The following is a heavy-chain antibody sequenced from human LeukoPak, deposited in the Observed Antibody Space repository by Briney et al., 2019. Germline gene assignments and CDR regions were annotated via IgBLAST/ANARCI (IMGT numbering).Heavy chain of an antibody. D-gene: IGHD3-22*01. CDR1: GYTFTDYY. Sequence: ASVKVSCKVSGYTFTDYYMHWVQQAPGKGLEWMGLVDPEDGETIYAEKFQGRVTITADTSTDTAYMELSNLRSEDTAVYYCATDLSHSSGYHNNWFDPWGQGTLVTVSS. J-gene: IGHJ5*02. CDR2: VDPEDGET. CDR3: ATDLSHSSGYHNNWFDP. V-gene: IGHV1-69-2*01.